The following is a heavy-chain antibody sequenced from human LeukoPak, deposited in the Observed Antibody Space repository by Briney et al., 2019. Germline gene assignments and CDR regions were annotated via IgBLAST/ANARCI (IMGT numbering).Heavy chain of an antibody. Sequence: TSETLSLTCAVYGGSFSGYYWSWIRQPPGKGLEWIGEINHSGSTNYNPSLKSRVTISVDTSKNQFSLKLSSVTAADTAVYYCARTGGPGYDILTGYYPAEYFQHWGQGPLVTVSS. D-gene: IGHD3-9*01. CDR3: ARTGGPGYDILTGYYPAEYFQH. CDR1: GGSFSGYY. CDR2: INHSGST. V-gene: IGHV4-34*01. J-gene: IGHJ1*01.